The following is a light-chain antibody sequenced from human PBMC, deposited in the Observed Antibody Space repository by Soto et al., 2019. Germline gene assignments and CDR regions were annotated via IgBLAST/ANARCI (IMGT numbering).Light chain of an antibody. CDR2: GAS. Sequence: EIVLTQSPGTLSLSPGERATLSCRASQSVSSSYLAWYQQKPGQAPRLLMDGASSRATGISDRFSGSGSGTDFTLTISRLEPEDFAVYYCQQYGSSLLTFGGGTKVEIK. CDR3: QQYGSSLLT. V-gene: IGKV3-20*01. CDR1: QSVSSSY. J-gene: IGKJ4*01.